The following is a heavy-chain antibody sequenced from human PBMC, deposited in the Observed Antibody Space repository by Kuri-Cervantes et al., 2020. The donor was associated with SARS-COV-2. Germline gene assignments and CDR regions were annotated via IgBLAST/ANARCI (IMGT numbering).Heavy chain of an antibody. J-gene: IGHJ3*02. CDR1: GGSFSGYY. V-gene: IGHV4-34*01. CDR3: ARDHLPQTYYYGSSGSHAFDI. CDR2: INHSGST. D-gene: IGHD3-22*01. Sequence: SETLSLTCAVYGGSFSGYYWSWIRQPPGKGLEWIGEINHSGSTNYNPSLKSRVTISVDTSKNQFSLKLSSVTAADTAVYYCARDHLPQTYYYGSSGSHAFDIWGQGTMVTVSS.